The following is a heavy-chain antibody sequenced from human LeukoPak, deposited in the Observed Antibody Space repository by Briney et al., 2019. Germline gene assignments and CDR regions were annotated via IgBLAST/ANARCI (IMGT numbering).Heavy chain of an antibody. J-gene: IGHJ5*01. D-gene: IGHD3-10*01. CDR3: ARKGEHYYDSGKLWPAWFDS. Sequence: SETLSLTCTVSRGSISTYYWSWIRQPPGKGLEWIGYIYYNGSTNYNPSLKSRVTLSVDTSKNQFSLKMSSVTAADAAVYYCARKGEHYYDSGKLWPAWFDSWGQGTLVTVSS. CDR1: RGSISTYY. V-gene: IGHV4-59*01. CDR2: IYYNGST.